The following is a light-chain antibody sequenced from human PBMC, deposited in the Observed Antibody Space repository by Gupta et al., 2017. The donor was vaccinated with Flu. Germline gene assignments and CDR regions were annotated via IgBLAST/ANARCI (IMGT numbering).Light chain of an antibody. V-gene: IGLV3-25*03. CDR2: KDS. Sequence: GQTARITCSGDALPKQYAYWYQQKPGQAPVLVIYKDSERPSGIPERFSGSSSGTTATLTISGVQAEDEADYYCQSADSSGTYYVFGTGTKVTVL. J-gene: IGLJ1*01. CDR3: QSADSSGTYYV. CDR1: ALPKQY.